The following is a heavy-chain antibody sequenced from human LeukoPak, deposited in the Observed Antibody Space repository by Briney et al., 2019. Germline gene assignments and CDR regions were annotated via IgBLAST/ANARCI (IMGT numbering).Heavy chain of an antibody. D-gene: IGHD1-20*01. CDR3: AMITGTADY. CDR2: ISGDGGST. J-gene: IGHJ4*02. Sequence: GGPLRLSCAASGFTFDDYAMHWVRQAPGKGLEWVSLISGDGGSTYYADSVKGRFTISRDNSKNSLYLQMNSLRTEDTALYYCAMITGTADYWGQGTLVTVSS. V-gene: IGHV3-43*02. CDR1: GFTFDDYA.